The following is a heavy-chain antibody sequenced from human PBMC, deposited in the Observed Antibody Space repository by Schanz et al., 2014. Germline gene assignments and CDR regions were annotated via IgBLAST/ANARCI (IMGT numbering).Heavy chain of an antibody. V-gene: IGHV4-59*01. CDR1: SASIRTYY. CDR3: ARGRVVPAAPEFDY. Sequence: QVQLQQWGPGLLKPSETLSLSCAVSSASIRTYYWSWIRQPPGKGLEWIGYIYYSGSTTYNPSLKSRVTISVDTSKKQFSLNLSSVTAADTAVYYCARGRVVPAAPEFDYWGQGILVTVSS. J-gene: IGHJ4*02. CDR2: IYYSGST. D-gene: IGHD2-2*01.